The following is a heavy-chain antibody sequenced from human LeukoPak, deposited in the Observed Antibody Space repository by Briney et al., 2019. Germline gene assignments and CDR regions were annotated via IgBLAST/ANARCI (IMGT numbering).Heavy chain of an antibody. J-gene: IGHJ3*02. CDR3: ARQRAAPGTPTDAFDI. V-gene: IGHV4-39*01. CDR1: GGSISSSSYY. CDR2: IYYSGST. Sequence: SETLSLTCTVSGGSISSSSYYWGWIRQPPGKGLEWIGSIYYSGSTYYNPSLKSRVTISVDTSKNQFSLKLSSVTAADTAVYYCARQRAAPGTPTDAFDIWGQGTMVTVSS. D-gene: IGHD3-10*01.